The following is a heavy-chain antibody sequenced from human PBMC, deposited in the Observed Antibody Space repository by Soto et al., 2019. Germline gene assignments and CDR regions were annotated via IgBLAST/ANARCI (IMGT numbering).Heavy chain of an antibody. V-gene: IGHV4-4*07. J-gene: IGHJ4*02. Sequence: PSETLSLTCSVSGGSFTGDYWSWIRQPAGKGLQWIGRVFGNGAGTPIYNSLLKSRARMSADPSKRQFSLTLTSVTAADTAVYYCARDLPPYGGRRSPPTGAFEDWGQGSRGTVSS. CDR1: GGSFTGDY. D-gene: IGHD2-15*01. CDR3: ARDLPPYGGRRSPPTGAFED. CDR2: VFGNGAGTP.